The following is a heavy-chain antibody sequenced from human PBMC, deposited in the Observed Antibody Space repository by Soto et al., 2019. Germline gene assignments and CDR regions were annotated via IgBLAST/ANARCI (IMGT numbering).Heavy chain of an antibody. CDR3: ARVDSSTWYPDY. CDR2: IYYSGST. V-gene: IGHV4-30-4*01. Sequence: SETLSLTCTVSGGSISSGDYYWSWIRQPPGKGLEWIGYIYYSGSTYYNPSLKSRVTISVDTSKNQFSLKLSSVTAADTAVYYCARVDSSTWYPDYWGQGTLVTVSS. D-gene: IGHD6-13*01. J-gene: IGHJ4*02. CDR1: GGSISSGDYY.